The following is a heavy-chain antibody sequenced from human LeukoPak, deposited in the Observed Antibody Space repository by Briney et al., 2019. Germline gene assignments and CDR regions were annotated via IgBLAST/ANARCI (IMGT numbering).Heavy chain of an antibody. D-gene: IGHD3-22*01. Sequence: PGGSLRLSCATSGFAFRNNAMHWVRQAPGKGLEWVAAISDDGRSKNYADSVKGRFTISRDNSKNTLYLQMNSLRPEDTAVYYCASTYNYDSSGYYPSDYWGQGTLVTVSS. CDR1: GFAFRNNA. CDR3: ASTYNYDSSGYYPSDY. V-gene: IGHV3-30*04. CDR2: ISDDGRSK. J-gene: IGHJ4*02.